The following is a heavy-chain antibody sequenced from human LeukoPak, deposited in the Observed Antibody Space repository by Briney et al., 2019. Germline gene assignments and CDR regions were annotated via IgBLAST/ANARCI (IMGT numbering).Heavy chain of an antibody. CDR1: GGSISSSSYY. CDR2: IYYSGST. J-gene: IGHJ4*02. D-gene: IGHD2-15*01. Sequence: PSETLSLTCTVSGGSISSSSYYWGWIRQPPGKGLEWIGSIYYSGSTYYNPSLKSRVTISVDTSKNQFSLKLSSVTAADTAVYYCARDLVAAKDYFGYWGQGTLVTVSS. CDR3: ARDLVAAKDYFGY. V-gene: IGHV4-39*07.